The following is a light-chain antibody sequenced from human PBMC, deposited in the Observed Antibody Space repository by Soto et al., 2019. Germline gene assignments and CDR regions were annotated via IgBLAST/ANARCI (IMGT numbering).Light chain of an antibody. CDR3: ISYTDRQSYL. V-gene: IGLV2-14*03. CDR1: SSDVGSYDH. J-gene: IGLJ1*01. Sequence: QSALTQPASVSGSPGQSITISCSGTSSDVGSYDHVAWYQQFPGKSPKLMIYAVSVRPSGVSDRFSGSKSGITASLTISGLQAEDEADYYCISYTDRQSYLFGTGTKLTVL. CDR2: AVS.